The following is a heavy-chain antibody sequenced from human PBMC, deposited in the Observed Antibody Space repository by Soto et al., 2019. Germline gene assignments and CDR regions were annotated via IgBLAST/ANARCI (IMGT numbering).Heavy chain of an antibody. CDR3: ARHVNGDGLFDY. D-gene: IGHD2-2*03. CDR2: IYYSGST. Sequence: SETLSLTCTVSGGTISSYYWSWIRQPPGKGLEWIGYIYYSGSTNYNPSLKSRVTISVDTSKNQFSLKLSSVTAADTAVYYCARHVNGDGLFDYWGQGTPVTVSS. J-gene: IGHJ4*02. V-gene: IGHV4-59*08. CDR1: GGTISSYY.